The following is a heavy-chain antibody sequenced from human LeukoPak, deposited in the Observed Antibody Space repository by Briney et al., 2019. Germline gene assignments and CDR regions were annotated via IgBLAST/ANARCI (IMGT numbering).Heavy chain of an antibody. CDR3: AKGGAGYCSSTSCLYYFDY. CDR2: ISGSGDST. Sequence: GRSLRLSCAASGFTFSTYAMNWVRQAPGKGLEWVSTISGSGDSTYYADSVKGRFTISRDNSKNTLLLQMNSLRAEDTAVYYCAKGGAGYCSSTSCLYYFDYWGQGTLVTVST. V-gene: IGHV3-23*01. D-gene: IGHD2-2*01. J-gene: IGHJ4*02. CDR1: GFTFSTYA.